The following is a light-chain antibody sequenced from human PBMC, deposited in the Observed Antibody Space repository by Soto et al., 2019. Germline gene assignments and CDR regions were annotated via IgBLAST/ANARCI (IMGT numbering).Light chain of an antibody. CDR3: QQYNSYYLLT. J-gene: IGKJ4*01. V-gene: IGKV1-5*03. CDR1: QKINNW. Sequence: DIQLTQAPSTLSASVGDRVTITCRASQKINNWLAWYQQKPGTPPKLLISKVSNLESGVSSRFSGSGSETAFTITISSLQPDDFATYYCQQYNSYYLLTFAGGTRVDIQ. CDR2: KVS.